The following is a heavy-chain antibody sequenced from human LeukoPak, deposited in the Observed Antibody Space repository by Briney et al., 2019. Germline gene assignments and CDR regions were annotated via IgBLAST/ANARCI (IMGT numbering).Heavy chain of an antibody. CDR2: ISSSSSYI. D-gene: IGHD2-2*01. Sequence: GASLRLSCAASGFTFSIYAMSWVRQAPGKGLEWVSSISSSSSYIYYADSVKGRFTISRDNAKNSLYLQMNSLRAEDTAVYYCARAKDEEYQLPFDYWGQGTLVTVSS. CDR1: GFTFSIYA. J-gene: IGHJ4*02. CDR3: ARAKDEEYQLPFDY. V-gene: IGHV3-21*01.